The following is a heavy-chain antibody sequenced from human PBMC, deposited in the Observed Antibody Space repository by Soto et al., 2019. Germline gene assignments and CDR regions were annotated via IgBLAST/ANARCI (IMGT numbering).Heavy chain of an antibody. D-gene: IGHD3-22*01. J-gene: IGHJ6*02. V-gene: IGHV4-39*01. CDR2: IYYSGST. CDR3: ASYYYDSSGYYYYYYYGMDV. Sequence: SETRSLTCTVPCGSIRSSSYYWRWMRQAPGEGLEWIGSIYYSGSTYYNPSLKSRVTISVDTSKNQFSLKLSSVTAADTAVYYCASYYYDSSGYYYYYYYGMDVWGQGTTVT. CDR1: CGSIRSSSYY.